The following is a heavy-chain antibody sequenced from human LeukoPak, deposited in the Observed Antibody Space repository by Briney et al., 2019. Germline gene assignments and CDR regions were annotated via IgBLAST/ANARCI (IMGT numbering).Heavy chain of an antibody. J-gene: IGHJ4*02. CDR2: IYYSGST. V-gene: IGHV4-39*01. CDR3: ARHGGKGPYYFDY. D-gene: IGHD4-23*01. Sequence: SETLSLTCTVSGGSISSSSYYWGWIRQPPGKGLEWIGSIYYSGSTYYNPSLKSRVTISVDTSKNQFSLKLSPVTAADTAVYYCARHGGKGPYYFDYWGQGTLVTVSS. CDR1: GGSISSSSYY.